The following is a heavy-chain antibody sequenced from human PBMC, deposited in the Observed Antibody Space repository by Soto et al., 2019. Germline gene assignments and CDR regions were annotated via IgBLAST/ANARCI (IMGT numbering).Heavy chain of an antibody. CDR2: INPNSGGT. V-gene: IGHV1-2*02. CDR1: GYTFTGYY. D-gene: IGHD6-13*01. Sequence: QVQLVQSGAEVKKPGASVKVSCKASGYTFTGYYMHWVRQAPGQGLEWMGWINPNSGGTNYAQKLQGRVTMTRDTSISTAYMELSRLRSDDTAVYYCASGVIPPLIAAAGRGENGYWGQGTLVTVSS. CDR3: ASGVIPPLIAAAGRGENGY. J-gene: IGHJ4*02.